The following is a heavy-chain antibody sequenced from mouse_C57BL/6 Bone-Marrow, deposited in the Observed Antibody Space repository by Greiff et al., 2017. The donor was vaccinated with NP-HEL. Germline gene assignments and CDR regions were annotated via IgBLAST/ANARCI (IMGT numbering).Heavy chain of an antibody. J-gene: IGHJ2*01. V-gene: IGHV1-52*01. D-gene: IGHD2-3*01. CDR2: IDPSDSET. Sequence: QVQLQQPGAELVRPGSSVKLSCKASGYTFTSYWLHWVKQRPIQGLEWIGNIDPSDSETHYNQKFKDKATLTVDKSSSTAYMQLSSLTSEDSAVYDCARQGWVLPFDYWGQGTTLTVSS. CDR3: ARQGWVLPFDY. CDR1: GYTFTSYW.